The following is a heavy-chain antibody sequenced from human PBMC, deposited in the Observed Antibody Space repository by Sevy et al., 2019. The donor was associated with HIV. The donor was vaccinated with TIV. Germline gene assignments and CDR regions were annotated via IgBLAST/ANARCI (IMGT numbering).Heavy chain of an antibody. V-gene: IGHV1-18*01. D-gene: IGHD2-2*02. Sequence: ASLKVSCKASGYTFTSYGISWVRQAPGQGLEWMGWISAYNGNTNYAQKLQGRVTMTTDTSTSTAYMELRSLRSDDTAVYYCARGLHCSSTSCYTGGGYFQHWGQGTLVTVSS. CDR2: ISAYNGNT. CDR1: GYTFTSYG. CDR3: ARGLHCSSTSCYTGGGYFQH. J-gene: IGHJ1*01.